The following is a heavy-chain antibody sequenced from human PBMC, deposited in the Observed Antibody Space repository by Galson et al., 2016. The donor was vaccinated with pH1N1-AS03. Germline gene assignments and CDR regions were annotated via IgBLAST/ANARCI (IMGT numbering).Heavy chain of an antibody. CDR1: GFSFSSYT. D-gene: IGHD6-13*01. V-gene: IGHV3-23*01. J-gene: IGHJ4*02. Sequence: SLRLSCAVSGFSFSSYTMSWVRQAPGKGLEWVSGISASGGTTYYADSVKGRFTISRDNSMDTLDLQMSSLRDEDTAVYYCVKEGLAAATFDDWGQGTLVIVSS. CDR3: VKEGLAAATFDD. CDR2: ISASGGTT.